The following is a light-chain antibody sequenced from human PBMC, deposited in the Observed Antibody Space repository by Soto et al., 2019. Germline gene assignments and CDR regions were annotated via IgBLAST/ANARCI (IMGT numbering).Light chain of an antibody. CDR3: QQYNIYSWT. Sequence: DIQMTQSPSTLSGSVVDRVTITCRASQTISSWLAWYQQKPGKAPKLLIYKASTLKSGVPSRFSGSGSGTEFTLTISSLQPDDFATYYCQQYNIYSWTFGQGTKVDIK. J-gene: IGKJ1*01. CDR1: QTISSW. CDR2: KAS. V-gene: IGKV1-5*03.